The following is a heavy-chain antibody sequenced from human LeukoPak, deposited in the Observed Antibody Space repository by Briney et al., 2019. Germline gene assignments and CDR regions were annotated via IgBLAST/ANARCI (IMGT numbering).Heavy chain of an antibody. V-gene: IGHV3-48*03. Sequence: GGSLRLSCAASGFSFSIYEMIWVRQAPGKGLEWISCINSGSGTNIFYADSVKGRFTISRDNAKNSLYLQMNTLRAEDTAVYYCARDKDYSESGGRGDWGYYFDYWGQGALVTVSS. D-gene: IGHD3-22*01. J-gene: IGHJ4*02. CDR3: ARDKDYSESGGRGDWGYYFDY. CDR1: GFSFSIYE. CDR2: INSGSGTNI.